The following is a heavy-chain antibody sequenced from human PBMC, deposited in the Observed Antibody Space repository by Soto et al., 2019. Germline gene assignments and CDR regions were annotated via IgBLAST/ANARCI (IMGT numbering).Heavy chain of an antibody. CDR3: ARGAGSYFRRVVGAFDI. Sequence: PGGSLRLSCAASGVSFSSYWMTWVRQAPGKGLEWVANIKQDGSEKFYVDSVKGRFTISRDNAKNSLYLQMNSLRAEDTAVYYCARGAGSYFRRVVGAFDIWGQGTMVTVSS. J-gene: IGHJ3*02. CDR1: GVSFSSYW. D-gene: IGHD3-10*01. CDR2: IKQDGSEK. V-gene: IGHV3-7*04.